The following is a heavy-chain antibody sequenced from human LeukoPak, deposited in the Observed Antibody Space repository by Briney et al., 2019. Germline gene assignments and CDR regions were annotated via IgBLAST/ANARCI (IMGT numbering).Heavy chain of an antibody. V-gene: IGHV3-30*18. D-gene: IGHD2-2*01. J-gene: IGHJ4*02. CDR1: GFTFSSYG. CDR3: AKEIGDIVVVPAANFDNYFDY. Sequence: PGGTLRLSCAASGFTFSSYGMHWVRQAPGKGLEWVAVISYDGSNKYYADSVKGRFTISRDNSKNTLYLQMNSLRAEDTAVYYCAKEIGDIVVVPAANFDNYFDYWGQGTLVTVSS. CDR2: ISYDGSNK.